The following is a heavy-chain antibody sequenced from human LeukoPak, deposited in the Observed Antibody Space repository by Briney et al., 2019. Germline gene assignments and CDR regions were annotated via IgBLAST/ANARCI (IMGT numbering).Heavy chain of an antibody. CDR3: ARATANVYYDSSGSRLGP. V-gene: IGHV1-2*02. J-gene: IGHJ5*02. Sequence: ASVKVSCKASGYTFTGYYIHWLRQAPGQGPEWMGWINPKNGDTNYVQKFQGRVAMSSDTSINTADMELHRLRSDDTAVYYCARATANVYYDSSGSRLGPWGQGTLVTVSS. CDR1: GYTFTGYY. CDR2: INPKNGDT. D-gene: IGHD3-22*01.